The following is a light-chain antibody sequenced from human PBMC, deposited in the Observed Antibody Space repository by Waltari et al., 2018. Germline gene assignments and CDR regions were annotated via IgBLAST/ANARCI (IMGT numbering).Light chain of an antibody. CDR3: QSYDSSLSAYL. CDR1: TSNIGAGYA. J-gene: IGLJ1*01. V-gene: IGLV1-40*01. Sequence: QSVLTQPPSVSGAPGQRVTISCTGSTSNIGAGYAVPWYQQLPGTVPKLVIYANDNRPSGVPDRFSGSKSGTSASLAITGLQSADEADYFCQSYDSSLSAYLFGSGTTVTVL. CDR2: AND.